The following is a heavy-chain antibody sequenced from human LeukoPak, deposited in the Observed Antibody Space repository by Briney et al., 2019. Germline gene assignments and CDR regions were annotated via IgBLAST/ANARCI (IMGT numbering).Heavy chain of an antibody. J-gene: IGHJ5*02. Sequence: GTSLRLSWAASGFTFSIYAIHWVRQAPGKGLEWVAVISIDGRNEYYADSVKGRFTVSRDNSKNTLYLQMNSLRAEDTAVYYCARYHDYGDYKRYFDPWGQGILVTVSS. CDR1: GFTFSIYA. D-gene: IGHD4-17*01. V-gene: IGHV3-30*04. CDR3: ARYHDYGDYKRYFDP. CDR2: ISIDGRNE.